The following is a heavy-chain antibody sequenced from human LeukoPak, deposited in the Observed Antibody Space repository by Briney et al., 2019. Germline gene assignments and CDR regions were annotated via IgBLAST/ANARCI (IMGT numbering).Heavy chain of an antibody. CDR3: AKDRLVRGYDLFGDS. V-gene: IGHV3-30*18. Sequence: PGGSLRLSCAASGFTFSSYGMHWVRQAPGKGLEWVALISYDGSNKYYVDSVKGRFTISRDNSKNTLYLQMSSLRDEDTAVYYCAKDRLVRGYDLFGDSWGQGTLVTVSS. CDR1: GFTFSSYG. D-gene: IGHD5-12*01. J-gene: IGHJ5*01. CDR2: ISYDGSNK.